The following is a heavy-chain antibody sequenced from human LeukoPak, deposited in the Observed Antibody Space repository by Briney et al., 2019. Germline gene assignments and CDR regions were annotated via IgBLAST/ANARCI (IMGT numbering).Heavy chain of an antibody. CDR3: ARHSYYYDSSGFSPPDY. V-gene: IGHV4-59*08. D-gene: IGHD3-22*01. CDR1: GGSISSYY. Sequence: SETLSLTCTVSGGSISSYYWSWIRQPPGKGLEWIGYIYYSGSTNYNPSLKSRVTISVDTSKNQFSLKLTSVTAADTAVYYCARHSYYYDSSGFSPPDYWGQGTLVTVSS. J-gene: IGHJ4*02. CDR2: IYYSGST.